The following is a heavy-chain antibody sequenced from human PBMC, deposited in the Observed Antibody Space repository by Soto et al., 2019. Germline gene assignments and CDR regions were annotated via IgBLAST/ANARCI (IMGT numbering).Heavy chain of an antibody. Sequence: VQLVESGGGVVQPGRSLRLSSTASGLTFNIYDIYWVRQAPGKGMEWVSLISYDGNNKYYADSVKGRFTISRDNSKNTLYLQMDSLRAEDTAVYHCAIIHSGSFGFDIWGQGTMVIFSS. CDR3: AIIHSGSFGFDI. D-gene: IGHD1-26*01. CDR2: ISYDGNNK. CDR1: GLTFNIYD. J-gene: IGHJ3*02. V-gene: IGHV3-30*03.